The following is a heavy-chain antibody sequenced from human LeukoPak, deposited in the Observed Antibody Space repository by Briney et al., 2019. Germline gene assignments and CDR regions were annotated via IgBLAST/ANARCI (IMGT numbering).Heavy chain of an antibody. CDR3: ARPNFNAGRFLEFFDY. D-gene: IGHD3-3*01. J-gene: IGHJ4*02. Sequence: GGSLRLSCAASGFTFSSYSMNWVRQAPGKGLEWVSSISSSSSYIYYADSVKGRFTISRDNAKNSLFLQMNSLRAEDTAVYYCARPNFNAGRFLEFFDYWGQGTLVTVSS. CDR1: GFTFSSYS. CDR2: ISSSSSYI. V-gene: IGHV3-21*01.